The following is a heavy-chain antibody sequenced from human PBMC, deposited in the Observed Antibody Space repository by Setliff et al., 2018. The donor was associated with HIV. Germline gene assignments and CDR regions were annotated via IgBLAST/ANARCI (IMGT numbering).Heavy chain of an antibody. CDR2: ISSDGTEK. V-gene: IGHV3-7*01. CDR1: AFSFNNYY. CDR3: ARLRINDY. Sequence: GGSLRLSCIASAFSFNNYYMTWVRQAPGKGLEWVANISSDGTEKNYADSVRGRFTISRDNSKNSVYLQMNGLRVEDTAVYYCARLRINDYWGQGTPVTVSS. J-gene: IGHJ4*02.